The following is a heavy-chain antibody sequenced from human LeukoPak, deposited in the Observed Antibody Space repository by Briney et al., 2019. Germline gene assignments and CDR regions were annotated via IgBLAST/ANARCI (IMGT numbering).Heavy chain of an antibody. V-gene: IGHV1-69*13. CDR3: ARARYYCTNGVCYTSSPYYFDY. CDR1: GGTFCIYA. CDR2: IIPIFDTA. J-gene: IGHJ4*02. Sequence: SVNVSCKASGGTFCIYAISWVRQAPGQGLERMGGIIPIFDTANYAQKFQGRVTITADESTSTAYMELSSLRSKDTAVYYCARARYYCTNGVCYTSSPYYFDYWGQGTLVTVSS. D-gene: IGHD2-8*01.